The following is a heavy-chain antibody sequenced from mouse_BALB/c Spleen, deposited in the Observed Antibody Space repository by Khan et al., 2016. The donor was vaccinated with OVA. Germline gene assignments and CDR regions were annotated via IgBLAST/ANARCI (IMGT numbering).Heavy chain of an antibody. V-gene: IGHV3-8*02. CDR2: IIYTGYT. Sequence: EVQLQESGPSLVKPSQTLSLTCSVTGDSITSGYWNWIRKFPGNKLEYMGYIIYTGYTYYNPSLKSRISITRHTSKNQYYLQLNSVTDEETATDYRARSTYRYAFVYWGQGTLVTVSA. CDR1: GDSITSGY. D-gene: IGHD2-14*01. J-gene: IGHJ3*01. CDR3: ARSTYRYAFVY.